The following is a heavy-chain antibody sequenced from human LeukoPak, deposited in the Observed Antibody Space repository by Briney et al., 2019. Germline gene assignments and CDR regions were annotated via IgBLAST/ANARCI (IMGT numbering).Heavy chain of an antibody. V-gene: IGHV3-7*01. CDR3: ASNLRYFDWLFTASVAGTFKMGY. J-gene: IGHJ4*02. D-gene: IGHD3-9*01. CDR1: EFSVGSNY. Sequence: GGSLRLSCAASEFSVGSNYMTWVRQAPGKGLEWVANIKQDGSEKYYVDSVKGRFTISRDNAKNSLYLQMNSLRAEDTAVYYCASNLRYFDWLFTASVAGTFKMGYWGQGTLVTVSS. CDR2: IKQDGSEK.